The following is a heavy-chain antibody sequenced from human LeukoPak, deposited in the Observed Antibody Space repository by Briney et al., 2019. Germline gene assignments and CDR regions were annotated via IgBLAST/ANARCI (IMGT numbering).Heavy chain of an antibody. CDR2: LFNSGST. V-gene: IGHV4-59*08. Sequence: SETLSLTCTVSGASISTYHWSWIRQPPGKGLEWIGDLFNSGSTKYNASLKSRVTISGDTSNNQVSLKVTSVTAADTAVYYCARRIPASGKRDVWGQGTTVSVTS. D-gene: IGHD3-10*01. CDR1: GASISTYH. CDR3: ARRIPASGKRDV. J-gene: IGHJ6*02.